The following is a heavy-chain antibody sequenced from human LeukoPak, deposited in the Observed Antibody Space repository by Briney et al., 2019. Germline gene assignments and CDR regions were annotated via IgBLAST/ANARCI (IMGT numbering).Heavy chain of an antibody. D-gene: IGHD6-19*01. Sequence: GGSLRLSCAASGFTFSSYGMHWVRQAPGKGLEWVAFIRYDGSNKYYADSVKGRFTISRDNSKNTLYLQMNSLRAEDTAVYYCASGIAVAGTRGFDYWGQGTLVTVSS. J-gene: IGHJ4*02. CDR1: GFTFSSYG. CDR3: ASGIAVAGTRGFDY. V-gene: IGHV3-30*02. CDR2: IRYDGSNK.